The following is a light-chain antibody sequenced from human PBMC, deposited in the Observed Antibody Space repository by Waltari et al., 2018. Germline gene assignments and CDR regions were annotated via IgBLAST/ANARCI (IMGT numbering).Light chain of an antibody. V-gene: IGLV2-14*01. CDR3: SSYTTSNAPGV. CDR2: EGS. Sequence: QSALTQPASVPGSPGQSITISSTGTDSDVGAYNFVSWYRQHPGKAPHLIIYEGSERPPGISDRFSGSKSDNTASLTISGLQADDEAVYYCSSYTTSNAPGVFGTGTKVTVL. CDR1: DSDVGAYNF. J-gene: IGLJ1*01.